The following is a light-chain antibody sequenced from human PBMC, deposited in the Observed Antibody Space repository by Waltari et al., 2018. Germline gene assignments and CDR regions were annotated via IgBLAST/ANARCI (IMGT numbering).Light chain of an antibody. Sequence: YVLTQPPSVSVAPGQTATVTCGGDNMGSKSVHWYPQKPGQAPVLVVHDGTDRPSGIPERFSGSSSGTTATLTSSRVEAGDEADYYCQVWGSTSDHVIFGGGTILTVL. V-gene: IGLV3-21*02. CDR1: NMGSKS. J-gene: IGLJ2*01. CDR3: QVWGSTSDHVI. CDR2: DGT.